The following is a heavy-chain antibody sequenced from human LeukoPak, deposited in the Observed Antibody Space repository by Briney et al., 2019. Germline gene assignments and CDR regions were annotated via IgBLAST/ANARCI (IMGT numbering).Heavy chain of an antibody. J-gene: IGHJ6*02. V-gene: IGHV1-18*01. CDR1: GYTFTSYG. D-gene: IGHD7-27*01. Sequence: ASVKVSCKASGYTFTSYGISWVRQAPGQGLEWMGWISAYNGNTNYAQKLQGRVTMTTDTSTSTAYMELRSLRSDDTAVYYCARDPGPSYYYYYGMDVWGQGTTVTVSS. CDR2: ISAYNGNT. CDR3: ARDPGPSYYYYYGMDV.